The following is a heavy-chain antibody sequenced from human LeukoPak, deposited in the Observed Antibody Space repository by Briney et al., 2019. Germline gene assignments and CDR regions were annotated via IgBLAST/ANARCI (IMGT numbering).Heavy chain of an antibody. CDR2: ISSSSSYI. CDR1: GFTFSSYS. Sequence: PGGSLRLSWAASGFTFSSYSMNWVRQAPGKGLEWVSSISSSSSYIYYADSVKGRFTISRDNAKNSLYLQMNSLRAEDTAVYYCARDILTGYYPPPYFDYWGQGTLVTVSS. V-gene: IGHV3-21*01. J-gene: IGHJ4*02. D-gene: IGHD3-9*01. CDR3: ARDILTGYYPPPYFDY.